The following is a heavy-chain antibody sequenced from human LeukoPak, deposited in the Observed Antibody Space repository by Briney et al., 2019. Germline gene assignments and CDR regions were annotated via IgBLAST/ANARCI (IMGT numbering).Heavy chain of an antibody. CDR3: AREGNTAMGLDYYYYMDV. Sequence: HPGGSLRLSCAASGCTFSSYSMNWVRQAPGKGLEWVSYISSSSSTIYYADSVKGRFTISRDNSKNTLYLQMNSLRAEDTAVYYCAREGNTAMGLDYYYYMDVWGKGTTVTVSS. D-gene: IGHD5-18*01. CDR1: GCTFSSYS. J-gene: IGHJ6*03. CDR2: ISSSSSTI. V-gene: IGHV3-48*01.